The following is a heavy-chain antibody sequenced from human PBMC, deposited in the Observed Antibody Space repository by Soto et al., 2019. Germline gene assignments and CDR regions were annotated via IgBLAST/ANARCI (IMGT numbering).Heavy chain of an antibody. J-gene: IGHJ6*03. D-gene: IGHD3-3*01. CDR1: GYTFTSYG. CDR3: ARVVCYDFWSGYLPICYFYMDV. CDR2: ISAYNGNT. V-gene: IGHV1-18*01. Sequence: ASVKVSCKASGYTFTSYGISWVRRAPGQGLEWMGWISAYNGNTNYAQKLQGRVTMTTDTSTSTAYMELRSLRSDDTAVYYCARVVCYDFWSGYLPICYFYMDVWGKGTTVTVS.